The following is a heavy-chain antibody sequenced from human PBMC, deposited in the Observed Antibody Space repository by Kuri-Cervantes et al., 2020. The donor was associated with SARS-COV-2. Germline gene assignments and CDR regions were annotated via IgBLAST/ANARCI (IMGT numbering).Heavy chain of an antibody. CDR1: GGSISSSGHY. D-gene: IGHD3-9*01. CDR3: GRQASDWHIDY. V-gene: IGHV4-39*01. J-gene: IGHJ4*02. Sequence: ESLRHSCSVSGGSISSSGHYWGWVRQPPGKGLEWIGSIYFSGSTYYTPSLKSRVTKSVDTSKNQFSLKLTSVTATDTAVYFCGRQASDWHIDYWGQGTLVTVSS. CDR2: IYFSGST.